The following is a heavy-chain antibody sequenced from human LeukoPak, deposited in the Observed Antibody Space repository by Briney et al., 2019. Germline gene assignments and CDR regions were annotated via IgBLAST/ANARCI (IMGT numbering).Heavy chain of an antibody. J-gene: IGHJ6*03. Sequence: GGSLRLSCAASGFTFDDYAMHWVRQAPGKGLEWVSLISWDGGSTYYADSVKGRFTISRDNAKNSLYLQMNSLRAEDTAVYYCAREAPPFGAQIAYYYYYYMDVWGKGTTVTVSS. CDR3: AREAPPFGAQIAYYYYYYMDV. CDR2: ISWDGGST. V-gene: IGHV3-43D*03. D-gene: IGHD3-16*01. CDR1: GFTFDDYA.